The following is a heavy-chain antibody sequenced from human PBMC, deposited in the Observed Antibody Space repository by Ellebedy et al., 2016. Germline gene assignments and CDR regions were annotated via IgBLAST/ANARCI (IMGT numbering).Heavy chain of an antibody. CDR3: AKVAYCGGDCSHAFDI. D-gene: IGHD2-21*02. Sequence: GGSLRLSCAASGFTFDDYAMHRVRQAPGKGLEWVSGISWNSGSIGYADSVKGRFTISRDNAKNSLYLQMNSRRAEDTALYYCAKVAYCGGDCSHAFDIWGQGTMVTVSS. CDR2: ISWNSGSI. J-gene: IGHJ3*02. CDR1: GFTFDDYA. V-gene: IGHV3-9*01.